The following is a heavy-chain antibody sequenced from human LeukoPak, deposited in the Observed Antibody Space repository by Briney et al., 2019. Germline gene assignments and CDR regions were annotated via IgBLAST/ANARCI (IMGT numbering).Heavy chain of an antibody. CDR2: ISGSGGST. J-gene: IGHJ1*01. V-gene: IGHV3-23*01. CDR1: GFTFSSYA. Sequence: PGGSLRLSCAASGFTFSSYAMSWVRQAPGKGLEWVSAISGSGGSTYYADSVKGRFTISRDNSKNTLYLQMNSLRAEDTAVYYCAKDPTYYYDSSGYGRFQHWGQGTLVTVSS. CDR3: AKDPTYYYDSSGYGRFQH. D-gene: IGHD3-22*01.